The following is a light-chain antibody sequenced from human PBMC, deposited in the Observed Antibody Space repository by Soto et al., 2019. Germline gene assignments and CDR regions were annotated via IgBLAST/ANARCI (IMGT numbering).Light chain of an antibody. CDR3: AVWDDSLNGPV. Sequence: QSVLTQPPSVSGTPGQRVTISCSGSSSNIGSNTVNWYQQLPGMAPKLLIYSNDQRPSGVPDRFSESKSGTSDSLAISGLQSEDEADYYCAVWDDSLNGPVFGGGTKLTVL. CDR2: SND. J-gene: IGLJ3*02. CDR1: SSNIGSNT. V-gene: IGLV1-44*01.